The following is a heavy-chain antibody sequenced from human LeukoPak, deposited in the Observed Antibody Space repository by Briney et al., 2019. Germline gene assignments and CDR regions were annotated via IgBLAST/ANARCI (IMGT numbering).Heavy chain of an antibody. CDR1: GLSFSGSA. J-gene: IGHJ6*02. V-gene: IGHV3-73*01. CDR2: IRSKANSYVT. CDR3: TRHSDKYCSGAGCYVYNFYGMDV. Sequence: QPGGSLRLSCAASGLSFSGSAMPWVRQASGRGLERLGRIRSKANSYVTAYAASVNGRFIISRDDSRNTAYLQMNSLQTEDTAVYYCTRHSDKYCSGAGCYVYNFYGMDVWGQGTTVTVSS. D-gene: IGHD2-15*01.